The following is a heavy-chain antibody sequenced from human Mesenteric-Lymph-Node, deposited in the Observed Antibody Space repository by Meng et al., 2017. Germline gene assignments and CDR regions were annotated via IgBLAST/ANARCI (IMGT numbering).Heavy chain of an antibody. CDR3: ARDEVVATVSYFHH. Sequence: QVQRVQLGAEGKTPGASVKVSCKASGYTFTAYYIHWVRQAPGQGLEWMGWINLNTGGTNYAQKFQGRVTMTRDTSISTVYMELSSLRSDDTAVYYCARDEVVATVSYFHHWGQGTLVTVSS. V-gene: IGHV1-2*02. D-gene: IGHD5-12*01. J-gene: IGHJ1*01. CDR2: INLNTGGT. CDR1: GYTFTAYY.